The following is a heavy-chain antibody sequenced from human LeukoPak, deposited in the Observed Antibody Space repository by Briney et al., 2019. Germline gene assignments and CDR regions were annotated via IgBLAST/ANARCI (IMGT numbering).Heavy chain of an antibody. Sequence: GGSLRLSCAASGFTFSSYTMIWVRQTPGKGLEWVSSISSGSSYIYSADHADSVKGRFTISRDSAKNSVYLQMNSLRAEDTAVYYCASRLSEINWGQGTLVTVSS. D-gene: IGHD6-19*01. J-gene: IGHJ4*02. CDR3: ASRLSEIN. V-gene: IGHV3-21*01. CDR1: GFTFSSYT. CDR2: ISSGSSYI.